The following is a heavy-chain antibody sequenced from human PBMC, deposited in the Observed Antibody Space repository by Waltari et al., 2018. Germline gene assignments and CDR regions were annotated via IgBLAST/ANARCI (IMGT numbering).Heavy chain of an antibody. Sequence: EVQLVESGGGLVQPGGSLRLSCAASGFTFSSYWMSWVRQAPGKGLEWVANIKQDGSEKYYVDSVKGRFTISRDNAKNSLYLQMNSLRAEDTAVYYCARETGGYDYPLDYYYGMDVWGQGTTVTVSS. CDR1: GFTFSSYW. J-gene: IGHJ6*02. CDR2: IKQDGSEK. V-gene: IGHV3-7*01. D-gene: IGHD5-12*01. CDR3: ARETGGYDYPLDYYYGMDV.